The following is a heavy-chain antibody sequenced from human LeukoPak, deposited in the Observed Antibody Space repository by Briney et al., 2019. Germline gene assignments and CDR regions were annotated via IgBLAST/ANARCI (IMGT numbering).Heavy chain of an antibody. Sequence: SETLSLTCSVSGGSISNALYYWGWIRQAPGKGLEWIGSIFHSGNTYYNPSLKGRVTLSVDTSKDHFSMRLRSVTAADTAVHFCAGVIRTGLVSGDWFDPWSQGTLVTVSS. D-gene: IGHD5-18*01. CDR3: AGVIRTGLVSGDWFDP. CDR1: GGSISNALYY. CDR2: IFHSGNT. V-gene: IGHV4-39*02. J-gene: IGHJ5*02.